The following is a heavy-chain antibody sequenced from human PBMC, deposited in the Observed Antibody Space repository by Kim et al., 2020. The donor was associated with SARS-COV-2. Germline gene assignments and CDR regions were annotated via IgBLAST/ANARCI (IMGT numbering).Heavy chain of an antibody. Sequence: GGSLRLSCTVSGFRFTEYAMHWVRQAPGKGLEWVAMITFDGYSRYYADSVQGRFIISKEISTNTLYLQMGGLRPEDTAVYYCAREITGYYASHWGQGTQGTVSS. D-gene: IGHD1-26*01. CDR3: AREITGYYASH. CDR1: GFRFTEYA. CDR2: ITFDGYSR. V-gene: IGHV3-30*15. J-gene: IGHJ4*02.